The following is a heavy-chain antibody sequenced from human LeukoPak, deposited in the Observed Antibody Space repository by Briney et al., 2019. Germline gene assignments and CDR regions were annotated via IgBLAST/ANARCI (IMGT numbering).Heavy chain of an antibody. D-gene: IGHD5-18*01. CDR2: IHYSGST. V-gene: IGHV4-59*08. Sequence: GSLRLSCAASGFTFSTYGMSWIRQPPGKGLEWIGYIHYSGSTNYNPSLKSRVTISVDTSKNQFSLKLSSVTAADTAVYYCAQPAGEDRYSYGYWGQGTLVTVSS. CDR1: GFTFSTYG. CDR3: AQPAGEDRYSYGY. J-gene: IGHJ4*02.